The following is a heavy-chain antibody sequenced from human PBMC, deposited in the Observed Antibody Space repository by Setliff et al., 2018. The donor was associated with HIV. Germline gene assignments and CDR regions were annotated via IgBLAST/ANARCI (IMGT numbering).Heavy chain of an antibody. J-gene: IGHJ6*03. CDR1: GGSISTNNFY. D-gene: IGHD6-13*01. CDR2: LRPRGNT. Sequence: SETLSLTCTVTGGSISTNNFYWGWIRQPPGKGLEWIGSLRPRGNTYYNPSLKSRFTISVDTSKNQFSLKVNSVTAADTAVYYCARGARLLAGYSDRWDYYYMAVWGKGTTVTVSS. V-gene: IGHV4-39*07. CDR3: ARGARLLAGYSDRWDYYYMAV.